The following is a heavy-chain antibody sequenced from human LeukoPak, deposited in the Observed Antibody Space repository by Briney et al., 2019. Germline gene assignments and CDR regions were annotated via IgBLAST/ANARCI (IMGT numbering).Heavy chain of an antibody. J-gene: IGHJ6*02. CDR3: AKDHLSLYSSGWYSYYYGMDV. V-gene: IGHV3-30*18. D-gene: IGHD6-19*01. CDR2: ISYDGSNK. Sequence: PGGSLRLSCAASGFTFSSYGMHWVRQAPGKGLEWVAVISYDGSNKYYADSVKGRFTISRDNSKNTLYLQMNSLRAEDTAVYYCAKDHLSLYSSGWYSYYYGMDVWGQGTTVTVSS. CDR1: GFTFSSYG.